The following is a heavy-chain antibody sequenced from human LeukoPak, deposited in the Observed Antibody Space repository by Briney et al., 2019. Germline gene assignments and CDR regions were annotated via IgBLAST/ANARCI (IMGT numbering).Heavy chain of an antibody. Sequence: GGSLRLSCAASGFTFSDYDMHGVREATGKGVEWVSAIGTAGGTYYTGSLKGRFTIYRENAKNSLYLQMNSLRAGDTAVYYCARVAKERVGGVYYFDYWGQGTLVTVSS. D-gene: IGHD1-1*01. CDR1: GFTFSDYD. V-gene: IGHV3-13*01. CDR3: ARVAKERVGGVYYFDY. CDR2: IGTAGGT. J-gene: IGHJ4*02.